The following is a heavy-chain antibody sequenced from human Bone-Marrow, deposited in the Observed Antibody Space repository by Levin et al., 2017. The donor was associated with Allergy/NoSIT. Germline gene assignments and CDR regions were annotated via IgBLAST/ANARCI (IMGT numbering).Heavy chain of an antibody. CDR2: IKQDGSEK. CDR3: ARVGHLMPASDYMDV. J-gene: IGHJ6*03. Sequence: GGSLRLSCAASGFTFSSYWMSWVRQAPGKGLEWVANIKQDGSEKYYVDSVKGRFTISRDNAKNSLYLQMNSLRAEDTAVYYCARVGHLMPASDYMDVWGKGTTVTVSS. D-gene: IGHD2-2*01. V-gene: IGHV3-7*03. CDR1: GFTFSSYW.